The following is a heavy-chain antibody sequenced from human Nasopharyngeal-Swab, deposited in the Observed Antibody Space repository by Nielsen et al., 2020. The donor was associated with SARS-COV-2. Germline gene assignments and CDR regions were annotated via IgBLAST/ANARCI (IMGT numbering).Heavy chain of an antibody. Sequence: GESLKISCAASGFTFSSYAMSWVRQALGKGLEWVSSISGSGDTTYCPDSVKGRFTISSDNSKNTLYLQLNSLRAEDTAVYYCAKGAVGGAVAGTQYFQHWGQGTQVTVSS. V-gene: IGHV3-23*01. CDR3: AKGAVGGAVAGTQYFQH. CDR1: GFTFSSYA. J-gene: IGHJ1*01. D-gene: IGHD6-19*01. CDR2: ISGSGDTT.